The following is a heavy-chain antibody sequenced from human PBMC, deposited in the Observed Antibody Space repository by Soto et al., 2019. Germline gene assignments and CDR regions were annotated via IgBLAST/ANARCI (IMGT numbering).Heavy chain of an antibody. V-gene: IGHV3-30*18. J-gene: IGHJ4*02. CDR3: ANAMGDIGYYIDY. D-gene: IGHD5-12*01. CDR2: ISYDGTDK. Sequence: QVQLEESGGGVVQPGRSLRLSCVASGFTFKSNGIHWVRLAPGKGLEWVALISYDGTDKHYGNVVKGRFDVSRDNAKNPVCRQMNSLRVEDTVTYFCANAMGDIGYYIDYWGQGTPVTVSP. CDR1: GFTFKSNG.